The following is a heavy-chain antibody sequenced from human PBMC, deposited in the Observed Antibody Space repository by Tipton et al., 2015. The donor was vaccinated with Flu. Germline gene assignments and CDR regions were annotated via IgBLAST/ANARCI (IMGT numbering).Heavy chain of an antibody. CDR3: ATHCVGVCSHAFDI. V-gene: IGHV4-34*01. J-gene: IGHJ3*02. D-gene: IGHD2-21*02. CDR2: INHSGST. Sequence: LRLSCAVYGGSFSGYYWSWIRQPPGKGLEWIGEINHSGSTNYNPSLKSRVTMSGDTSKNQFSLKLSSVTAADTAVYYCATHCVGVCSHAFDIWGQGTMVTVSS. CDR1: GGSFSGYY.